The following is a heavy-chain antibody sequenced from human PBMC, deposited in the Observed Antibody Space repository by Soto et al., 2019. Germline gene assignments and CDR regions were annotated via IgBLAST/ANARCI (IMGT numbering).Heavy chain of an antibody. CDR2: ISYDGSNK. CDR3: ASLEQLVDY. CDR1: GFTFSSYA. D-gene: IGHD6-6*01. V-gene: IGHV3-30-3*01. J-gene: IGHJ4*02. Sequence: QVQLVESGGGVVQPGRSLRLSCAASGFTFSSYAMHWVRQAPGKGLEWVAVISYDGSNKYYADSVKGRFTISGDNSRITLYLQMNSLRAEDTAVYYCASLEQLVDYWGQGTLVTVSS.